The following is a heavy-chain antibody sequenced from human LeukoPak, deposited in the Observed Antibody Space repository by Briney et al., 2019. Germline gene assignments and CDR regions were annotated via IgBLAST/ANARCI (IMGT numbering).Heavy chain of an antibody. V-gene: IGHV3-9*01. J-gene: IGHJ4*02. Sequence: GGSLRLSCTASGFTFSTFHMHWVRQAPGKGLEWVSGISWNSGSIGYADSVKGRFTISRDNAKNSLYLQMNSLRAEDTALYYCAKGDSSSWTLGYWGQGTLVTVSS. D-gene: IGHD6-13*01. CDR1: GFTFSTFH. CDR3: AKGDSSSWTLGY. CDR2: ISWNSGSI.